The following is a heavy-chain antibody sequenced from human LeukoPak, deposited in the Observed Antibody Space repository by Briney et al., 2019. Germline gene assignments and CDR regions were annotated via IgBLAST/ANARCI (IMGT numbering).Heavy chain of an antibody. D-gene: IGHD1-26*01. J-gene: IGHJ3*01. CDR1: GYRFTSYC. CDR2: ISPGAYGP. Sequence: GESLTISCKVSGYRFTSYCIGWVRQMTGKGLEWMGIISPGAYGPTYSPSFQGQVTISVDKSINTAYLQWSSLQASDTAMYYCGMSGDRVPLQDDVFDVWGQGTMVTVST. CDR3: GMSGDRVPLQDDVFDV. V-gene: IGHV5-51*01.